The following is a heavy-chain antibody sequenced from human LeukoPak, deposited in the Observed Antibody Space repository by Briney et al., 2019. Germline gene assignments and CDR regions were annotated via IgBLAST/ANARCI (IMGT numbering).Heavy chain of an antibody. J-gene: IGHJ6*03. CDR1: GFTFSSYG. Sequence: GGSLRLSCAASGFTFSSYGMHWVRQAPGKGLEWVAVIWYDGSNKYYADSVKGRFTISRDNSKNTLYLQMNSLRAEDTAVYYCAKEARALTYYDFWSGYYPYYYYMDVWGKGTTVTVSS. CDR3: AKEARALTYYDFWSGYYPYYYYMDV. CDR2: IWYDGSNK. V-gene: IGHV3-33*06. D-gene: IGHD3-3*01.